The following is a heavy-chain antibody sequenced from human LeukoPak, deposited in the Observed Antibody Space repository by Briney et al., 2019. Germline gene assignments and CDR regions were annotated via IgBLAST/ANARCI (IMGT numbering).Heavy chain of an antibody. CDR1: GFTFSSYS. D-gene: IGHD3-10*02. J-gene: IGHJ6*04. CDR2: ISSSSSYI. CDR3: AELGITMIGGV. Sequence: GGSLRLSCAASGFTFSSYSMNWVRQAPGKGLEWVSSISSSSSYIYYADSVKGRFTISRGNAKNSLYLQMNSLRAEDTAVYYCAELGITMIGGVWGKGTTVTISS. V-gene: IGHV3-21*01.